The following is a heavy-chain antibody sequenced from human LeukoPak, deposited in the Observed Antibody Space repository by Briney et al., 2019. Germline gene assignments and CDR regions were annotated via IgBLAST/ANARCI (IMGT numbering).Heavy chain of an antibody. CDR2: INPNSGDI. D-gene: IGHD3/OR15-3a*01. V-gene: IGHV1-2*02. Sequence: GASVRVSCKASGYTFSNYFIYWVRQAPGQGHEWMGGINPNSGDINYAPKFQGRVTMTRDTSISTAYMDLNRLSSDDTAVYYCARGYVWIEMGLGYWGQGTLVTVSS. CDR3: ARGYVWIEMGLGY. J-gene: IGHJ4*02. CDR1: GYTFSNYF.